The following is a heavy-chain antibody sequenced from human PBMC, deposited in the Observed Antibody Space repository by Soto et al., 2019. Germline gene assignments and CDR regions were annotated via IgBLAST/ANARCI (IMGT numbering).Heavy chain of an antibody. J-gene: IGHJ5*02. CDR2: IYHSGST. CDR3: ARGNWFDP. V-gene: IGHV4-30-2*01. CDR1: GGSISSGGYS. Sequence: PXETLSLTCSVSGGSISSGGYSWSWIRQPPGKGLEWIGYIYHSGSTYYNPSLKSRVTISVDRSKNQFSLKLSSVTAADTAVYYCARGNWFDPWGQGTLVTVSS.